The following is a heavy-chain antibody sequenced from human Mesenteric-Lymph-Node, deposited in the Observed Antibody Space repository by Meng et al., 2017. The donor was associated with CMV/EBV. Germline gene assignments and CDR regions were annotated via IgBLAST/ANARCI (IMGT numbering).Heavy chain of an antibody. J-gene: IGHJ4*02. D-gene: IGHD2-15*01. V-gene: IGHV5-51*04. CDR3: ARRGGSLYYFDY. CDR1: EYNFTSYW. Sequence: CKGSEYNFTSYWIGWRRQMPGKGLEWMGIVYPGDSDTRYSPSFQGQVTISADKPISTAYLQWNSLMASDTAMYYCARRGGSLYYFDYWGQGTLVTVSS. CDR2: VYPGDSDT.